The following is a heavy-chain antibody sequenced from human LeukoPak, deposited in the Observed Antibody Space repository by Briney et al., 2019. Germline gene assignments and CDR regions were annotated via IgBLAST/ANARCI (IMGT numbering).Heavy chain of an antibody. CDR3: AREGRMGTADAFDV. CDR1: GFTFNNYE. D-gene: IGHD1-14*01. CDR2: VGIAGDT. V-gene: IGHV3-13*01. J-gene: IGHJ3*01. Sequence: GGSLRLFCAASGFTFNNYEMHWVRQTAGKGLEWVSAVGIAGDTFYAGSVKGRFSISRDNAESSLFLQMNSLRAGDTAVYCAREGRMGTADAFDVWGQGTMVTVSS.